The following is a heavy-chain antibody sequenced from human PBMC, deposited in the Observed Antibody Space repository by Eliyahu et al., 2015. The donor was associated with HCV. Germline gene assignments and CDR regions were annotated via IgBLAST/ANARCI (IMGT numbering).Heavy chain of an antibody. J-gene: IGHJ3*02. CDR3: ARDWGDSSGWYHGHDAFDI. V-gene: IGHV1-2*04. Sequence: QVQLVQSGAEVKKPGASVKVSCKASGYTFTGXYLHWVRQAPGQGLEWMGWINPNSGGTNYAQKFQGWVTMTRDTSISTAYMELSRLRSDDTAVYYCARDWGDSSGWYHGHDAFDIWGQGTMVTVSS. CDR1: GYTFTGXY. CDR2: INPNSGGT. D-gene: IGHD6-19*01.